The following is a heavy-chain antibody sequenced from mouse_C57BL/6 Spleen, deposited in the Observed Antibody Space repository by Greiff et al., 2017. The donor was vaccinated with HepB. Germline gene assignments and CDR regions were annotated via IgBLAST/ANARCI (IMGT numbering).Heavy chain of an antibody. Sequence: EVKLVESGAELVRPGSSVKMSCKTSGYTFTSYGINWVKQRPGQGLEWIGYIYIGNGYTEYNEKFKGKATLTSDTSSSTAYMQLSSLTSEDSALYFCARGDYYGSSSYWYFDVWGTGTTVTVSS. CDR2: IYIGNGYT. CDR3: ARGDYYGSSSYWYFDV. CDR1: GYTFTSYG. V-gene: IGHV1-58*01. D-gene: IGHD1-1*01. J-gene: IGHJ1*03.